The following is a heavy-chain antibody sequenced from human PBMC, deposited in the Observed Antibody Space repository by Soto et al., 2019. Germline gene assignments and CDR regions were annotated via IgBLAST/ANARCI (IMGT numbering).Heavy chain of an antibody. V-gene: IGHV3-66*01. CDR1: GFTVSSNY. CDR3: ATFSTTVQRALPYYFDY. J-gene: IGHJ4*02. Sequence: GGSLRLSCAASGFTVSSNYMSWVRQAPGKGLEWVSVIYSGGSTYYADSVKGRFTISRDNSKNTLYLQMNSLRAEDTAVYYCATFSTTVQRALPYYFDYWGQGTLVTVSS. CDR2: IYSGGST. D-gene: IGHD4-4*01.